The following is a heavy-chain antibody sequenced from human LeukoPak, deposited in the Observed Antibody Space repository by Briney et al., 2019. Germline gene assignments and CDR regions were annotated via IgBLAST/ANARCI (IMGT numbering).Heavy chain of an antibody. Sequence: GGSLRLSCAASGFTFSSYSMNWVRQAPGKGLEWVSYISSSSSTIYYADSVKGRFTISRDNAKNSLYLQMNSLRAEDTAVYYCAKDYGDYAFDYWGQGTLVTVSS. V-gene: IGHV3-48*01. D-gene: IGHD4-17*01. J-gene: IGHJ4*02. CDR2: ISSSSSTI. CDR3: AKDYGDYAFDY. CDR1: GFTFSSYS.